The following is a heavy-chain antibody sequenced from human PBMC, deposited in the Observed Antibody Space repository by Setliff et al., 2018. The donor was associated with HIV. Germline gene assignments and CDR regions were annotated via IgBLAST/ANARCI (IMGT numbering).Heavy chain of an antibody. D-gene: IGHD1-26*01. CDR2: IYHSGST. Sequence: GSLRLSCAASGFTFSTYGMQWVRQAPGKGLEWFGSIYHSGSTYYNPSLKSRVIISVDTSKNQFSLKLNSVTAADTAIYYCARAGMGALRSLFDYWGQGTLVTVSS. CDR3: ARAGMGALRSLFDY. CDR1: GFTFSTYG. J-gene: IGHJ4*02. V-gene: IGHV4-38-2*01.